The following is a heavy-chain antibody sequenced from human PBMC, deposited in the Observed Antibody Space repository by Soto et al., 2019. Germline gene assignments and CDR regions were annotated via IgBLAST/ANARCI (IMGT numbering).Heavy chain of an antibody. D-gene: IGHD3-10*01. CDR1: GYTFTKYD. CDR2: VNPISGNT. CDR3: ATSRINMIRGVFYYGLDV. J-gene: IGHJ6*02. V-gene: IGHV1-8*01. Sequence: QEPLEQSGAEVKKPGASVKVSCKASGYTFTKYDFNWVRQATGQGLEWMGWVNPISGNTETAQNFQGRVSLTMNTSTSTAFMELSSLRSGDTAVYYCATSRINMIRGVFYYGLDVWGHGTTLTVSS.